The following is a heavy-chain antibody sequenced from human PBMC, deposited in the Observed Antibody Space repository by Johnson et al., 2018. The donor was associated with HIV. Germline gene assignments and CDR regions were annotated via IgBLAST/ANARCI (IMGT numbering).Heavy chain of an antibody. CDR3: VRDQGSGWPTNAFDI. J-gene: IGHJ3*02. CDR1: GFTFRSYA. V-gene: IGHV3-30*04. CDR2: ITYDGRNK. Sequence: QVQLVESGGGVMQPGKSLRLSCEASGFTFRSYAMHWVRQAPGKGLEWVAVITYDGRNKYYTDSVKGRFIISRDNSKNMTNLQMNGLSDEDTADYYCVRDQGSGWPTNAFDIWGRGTRFTVSS. D-gene: IGHD6-19*01.